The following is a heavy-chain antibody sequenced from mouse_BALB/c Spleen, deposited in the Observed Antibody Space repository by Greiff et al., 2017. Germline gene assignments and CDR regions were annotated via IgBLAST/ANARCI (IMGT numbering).Heavy chain of an antibody. CDR3: ARGDYYGSPWFAY. J-gene: IGHJ3*01. D-gene: IGHD1-1*01. V-gene: IGHV14-3*02. CDR1: GFNIKDTY. Sequence: VQLQQSGAELVKPGASVKLSCTASGFNIKDTYMHWVKQRPEQGLEWIGRIDPANGNTKYDPKFQGKATITADTSSNTAYLQLSSLTSEDTAVYYCARGDYYGSPWFAYWGQGTLVTVSA. CDR2: IDPANGNT.